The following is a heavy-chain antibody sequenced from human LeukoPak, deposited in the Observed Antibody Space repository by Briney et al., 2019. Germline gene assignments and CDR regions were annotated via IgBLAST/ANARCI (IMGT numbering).Heavy chain of an antibody. V-gene: IGHV3-64*01. CDR3: ARGAKGDLYDY. D-gene: IGHD2-21*01. J-gene: IGHJ4*02. CDR2: ISSNGDST. Sequence: PGGSLRLSCAASGLTVSTNYMSWVRQAPGKGLEYVSAISSNGDSTYYANSVKGRFTISRDNSKNTLYLQMGSLRAEDMAVYYCARGAKGDLYDYWGQGTLVTVSS. CDR1: GLTVSTNY.